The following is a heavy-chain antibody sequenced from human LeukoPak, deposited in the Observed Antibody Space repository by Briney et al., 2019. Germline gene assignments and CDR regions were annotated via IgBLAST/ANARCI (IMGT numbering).Heavy chain of an antibody. Sequence: GGSLRLSCAASGFTFKLYWMHWVRQVPGKRPVWVSRINGDGSDTIYADSVRGRFTISRDDAKDTVYLQMNNLRAEDTAVYYCVRGGPSTWSWGQGTLLTVSS. CDR3: VRGGPSTWS. CDR1: GFTFKLYW. V-gene: IGHV3-74*01. J-gene: IGHJ5*02. CDR2: INGDGSDT. D-gene: IGHD2-15*01.